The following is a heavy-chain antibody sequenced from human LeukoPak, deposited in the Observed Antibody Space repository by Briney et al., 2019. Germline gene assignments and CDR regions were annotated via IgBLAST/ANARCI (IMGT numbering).Heavy chain of an antibody. Sequence: SGGFLRLSCAASGFTFSSYSMNWVRQAPGKGLEWVSSISSSSYIYYADSVKGRFTISRDNAKNSLYLQMNSLRAEDTAVYYCARDRGIVGATIWFDPWGQGTLVTVSS. CDR1: GFTFSSYS. CDR3: ARDRGIVGATIWFDP. D-gene: IGHD1-26*01. J-gene: IGHJ5*02. CDR2: ISSSSYI. V-gene: IGHV3-21*01.